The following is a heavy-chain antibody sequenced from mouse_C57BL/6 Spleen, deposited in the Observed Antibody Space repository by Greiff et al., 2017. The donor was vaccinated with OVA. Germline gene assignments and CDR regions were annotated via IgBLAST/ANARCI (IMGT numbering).Heavy chain of an antibody. D-gene: IGHD2-1*01. CDR1: GYAFSSSW. J-gene: IGHJ3*01. CDR3: ARDGNYRFAY. V-gene: IGHV1-82*01. CDR2: IYPGDGDT. Sequence: QVHVKQSGPELVKPGASVKISCKASGYAFSSSWMNWVKQRPGKGLEWIGRIYPGDGDTNYNGKFKGKATLTADKSSSTAYMQLSSLTSEDSAVYFCARDGNYRFAYWGQGTLVTVSA.